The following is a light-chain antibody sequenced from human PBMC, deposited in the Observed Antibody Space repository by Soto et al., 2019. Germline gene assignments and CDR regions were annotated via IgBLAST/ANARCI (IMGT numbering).Light chain of an antibody. CDR1: SSDVGGYNY. CDR2: DVS. V-gene: IGLV2-14*01. J-gene: IGLJ2*01. Sequence: QSALTQPASVSGSPGQSITISCTGTSSDVGGYNYVSWYQQNPGKAPKLMIYDVSNRPSGVSNRFSGSKSGNTASLTISGRQAEDEADYYCSSYTSSSTLVFGGGTKLTFL. CDR3: SSYTSSSTLV.